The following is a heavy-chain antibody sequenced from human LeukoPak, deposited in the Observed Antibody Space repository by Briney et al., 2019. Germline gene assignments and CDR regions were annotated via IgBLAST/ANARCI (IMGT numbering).Heavy chain of an antibody. J-gene: IGHJ4*02. CDR3: ARDFAGPLYSSGWRSDY. V-gene: IGHV4-39*07. Sequence: SETLSLTCTVSGGSISSSSYYWGWIRQPPGKGLEWIGSIYYSVSTYYNPSLKSRVTISVDTSKNQFSLKLSSVTAADTAVYYCARDFAGPLYSSGWRSDYWGQGTLVTVSS. CDR1: GGSISSSSYY. CDR2: IYYSVST. D-gene: IGHD6-19*01.